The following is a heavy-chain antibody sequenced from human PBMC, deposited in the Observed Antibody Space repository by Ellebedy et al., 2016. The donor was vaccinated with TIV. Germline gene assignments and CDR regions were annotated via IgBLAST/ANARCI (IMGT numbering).Heavy chain of an antibody. J-gene: IGHJ4*02. CDR2: IYYSGST. D-gene: IGHD1-26*01. CDR3: ARQSGSSDFDY. V-gene: IGHV4-59*08. Sequence: MPGGSLRLSCTVSGGSISSYYWSWIRQPPGKGLECIGYIYYSGSTNYNPSLKSRVTISVDTSKNQFSLKLSSVTAADTAVYYCARQSGSSDFDYWGQGTLVTVSS. CDR1: GGSISSYY.